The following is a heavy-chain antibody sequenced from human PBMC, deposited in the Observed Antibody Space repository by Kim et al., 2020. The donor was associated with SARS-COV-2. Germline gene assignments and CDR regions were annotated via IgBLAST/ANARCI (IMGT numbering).Heavy chain of an antibody. J-gene: IGHJ6*02. CDR2: IYPGDSDT. CDR3: ARRSDYYDSSGYKGDYYGMDV. V-gene: IGHV5-51*01. D-gene: IGHD3-22*01. CDR1: GYSFTSYW. Sequence: GESLKISCKGSGYSFTSYWIGWVRQMPGKGLEWMGIIYPGDSDTRYSPSFQGQVTISADKSISTAYLQWSSLKASDTAMYYCARRSDYYDSSGYKGDYYGMDVWGQGTTVTVSS.